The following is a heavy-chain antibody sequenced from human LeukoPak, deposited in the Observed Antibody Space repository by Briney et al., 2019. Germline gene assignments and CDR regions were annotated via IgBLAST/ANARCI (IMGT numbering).Heavy chain of an antibody. Sequence: PGGSLRLSCAASGFTFSSYAMSWVRQAPGKGLEWVSAISDSGGSTYYADSVKGRFTISRDNSKNTLYLQLNSLRAEDTAVYYCAKDPIAVAGLYGMDVWGQGTTVAVSS. V-gene: IGHV3-23*01. J-gene: IGHJ6*02. CDR3: AKDPIAVAGLYGMDV. D-gene: IGHD6-19*01. CDR2: ISDSGGST. CDR1: GFTFSSYA.